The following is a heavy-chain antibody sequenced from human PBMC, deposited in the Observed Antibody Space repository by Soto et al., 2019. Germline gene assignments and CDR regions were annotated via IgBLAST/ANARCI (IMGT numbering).Heavy chain of an antibody. Sequence: SETLSLTCTVSGGSISSGGYYWSWIRQHPGKGLEWIGYIYYSGSTYYNPSLKSRVTISVDTSKNQFSLKLSSVTAADTAVYYCARESTVTPGGFDYWGQGTLVTVSS. CDR1: GGSISSGGYY. V-gene: IGHV4-31*03. CDR3: ARESTVTPGGFDY. CDR2: IYYSGST. J-gene: IGHJ4*02. D-gene: IGHD4-17*01.